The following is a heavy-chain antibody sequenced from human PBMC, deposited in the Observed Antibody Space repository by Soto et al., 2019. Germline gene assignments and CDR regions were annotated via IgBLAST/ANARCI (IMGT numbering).Heavy chain of an antibody. J-gene: IGHJ4*02. CDR1: GYTLTELS. CDR3: ATVVGTYYDFWSGYFGY. D-gene: IGHD3-3*01. Sequence: GASVKVSCKVSGYTLTELSMHWVRQAPGKGFEWMGGFDPEDGETIYAQKFQGRVTMTEDTSTDTAYMELSSLRSEDTAVYYCATVVGTYYDFWSGYFGYWGQGTLVTRLL. V-gene: IGHV1-24*01. CDR2: FDPEDGET.